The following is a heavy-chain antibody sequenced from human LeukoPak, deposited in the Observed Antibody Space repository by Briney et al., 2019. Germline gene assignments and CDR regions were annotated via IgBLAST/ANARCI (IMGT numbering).Heavy chain of an antibody. CDR1: GYSFTSYW. Sequence: GESLKISCKGSGYSFTSYWIGWVRQMPGKGLEWMGIIYPGDSDTRYSPSFQGQVTISADKSISTAYLQWSSLKASDTAIYYCATYAGSSSKYFQHWGQGTLVTVSS. CDR2: IYPGDSDT. J-gene: IGHJ1*01. V-gene: IGHV5-51*01. CDR3: ATYAGSSSKYFQH. D-gene: IGHD3-10*01.